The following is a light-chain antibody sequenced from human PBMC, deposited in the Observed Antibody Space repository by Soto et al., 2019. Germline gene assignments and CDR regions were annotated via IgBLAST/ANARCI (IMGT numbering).Light chain of an antibody. CDR1: QDISKY. CDR3: QKYNSAPRT. J-gene: IGKJ1*01. V-gene: IGKV1-27*01. CDR2: AAS. Sequence: DIQMTQSPSSLSASVGDRVTITCRASQDISKYLAWYQQKPGKVPKLLIYAASTLQSGVPSRFSGSGSGTDFTLTISSLQPEDFATYYCQKYNSAPRTFGQGTKVEIK.